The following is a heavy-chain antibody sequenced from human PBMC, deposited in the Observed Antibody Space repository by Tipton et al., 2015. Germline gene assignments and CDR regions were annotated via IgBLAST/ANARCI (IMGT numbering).Heavy chain of an antibody. V-gene: IGHV4-34*01. Sequence: TLSLTCAVYGGSFRGYYWSWIRQPPGKGLEWIGEINDSGSTSYNPSLNSRVTMSVDTSKNQFSLKLSSVTASDTAVYYCARARGRHGGLFDSWGQGILVTVSS. CDR3: ARARGRHGGLFDS. CDR1: GGSFRGYY. D-gene: IGHD4-23*01. J-gene: IGHJ4*02. CDR2: INDSGST.